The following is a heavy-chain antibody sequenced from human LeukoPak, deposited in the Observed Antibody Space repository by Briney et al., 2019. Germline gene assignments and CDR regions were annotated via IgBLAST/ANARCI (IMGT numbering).Heavy chain of an antibody. CDR3: ASRPGYSGYDHFDY. CDR1: GGSISSYY. J-gene: IGHJ4*02. V-gene: IGHV4-59*12. Sequence: PETLSLTCSVSGGSISSYYWSWIRQPPGKGLEWIGYIYYRENTKYNPSLKSRVTMSLDTSKNQFSLNLNSVTAADTAVYYCASRPGYSGYDHFDYWGQGTLVTVSS. D-gene: IGHD5-12*01. CDR2: IYYRENT.